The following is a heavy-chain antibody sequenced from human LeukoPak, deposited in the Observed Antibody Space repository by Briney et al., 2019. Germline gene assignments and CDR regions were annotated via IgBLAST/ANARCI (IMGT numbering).Heavy chain of an antibody. CDR2: ISDSGRT. CDR1: GASMSSYV. CDR3: AGEWGRRGLGSQIDS. D-gene: IGHD3-10*01. V-gene: IGHV4-59*01. J-gene: IGHJ4*02. Sequence: SETLSLTCIVSGASMSSYVWSWIRQPPGKELEWIGYISDSGRTNYNASLKSRVTISVDPSQNQVSLKLRSVTAADTAVYFCAGEWGRRGLGSQIDSWGQGTVVTVSS.